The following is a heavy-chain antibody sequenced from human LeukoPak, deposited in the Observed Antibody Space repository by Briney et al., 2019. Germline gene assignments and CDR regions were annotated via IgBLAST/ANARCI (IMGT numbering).Heavy chain of an antibody. J-gene: IGHJ4*02. Sequence: GASVKVSCKASGGTFSSYTISWVRQAPGQGLEWMGRIIPILGIANYAQKFQGRVTFTADKSTSTAYMELSSLRSEDTAVYYCARSSAGVGATNLDYWGQGTLVTVSS. D-gene: IGHD1-26*01. CDR3: ARSSAGVGATNLDY. V-gene: IGHV1-69*02. CDR2: IIPILGIA. CDR1: GGTFSSYT.